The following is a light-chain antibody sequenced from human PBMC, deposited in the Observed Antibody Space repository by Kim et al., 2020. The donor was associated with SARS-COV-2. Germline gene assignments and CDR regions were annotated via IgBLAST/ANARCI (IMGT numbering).Light chain of an antibody. V-gene: IGKV1-17*02. CDR1: QDIQTY. Sequence: DIQMTQSPSSLSTSVGDRVTITCRSSQDIQTYLGWYQQTPGKAPKRLIYAGSIVESGVPSRFSGRGSGTEFTLTISDLQPEDFASYYCLQYNSFPHTFGQGTKLEI. CDR3: LQYNSFPHT. CDR2: AGS. J-gene: IGKJ2*01.